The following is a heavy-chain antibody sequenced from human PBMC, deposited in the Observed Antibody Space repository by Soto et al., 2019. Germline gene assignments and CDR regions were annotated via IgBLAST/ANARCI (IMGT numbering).Heavy chain of an antibody. D-gene: IGHD4-17*01. CDR2: TYYGGST. CDR3: AGGSGDDWFDP. V-gene: IGHV4-31*03. Sequence: QVQLQESGPGLVKPSQTLSLTCTVSGVSVSSGDYYWTWIRQHSGRGLEWIGFTYYGGSTNYNPSLMSRVTISVDTSKNQFSLKLSSVTAADTAVYYCAGGSGDDWFDPRGQGTLVTVSS. CDR1: GVSVSSGDYY. J-gene: IGHJ5*02.